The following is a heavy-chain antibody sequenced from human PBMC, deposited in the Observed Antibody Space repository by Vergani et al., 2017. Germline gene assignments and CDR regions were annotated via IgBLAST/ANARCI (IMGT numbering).Heavy chain of an antibody. V-gene: IGHV4-31*03. D-gene: IGHD6-19*01. CDR1: GGSISSGGYY. Sequence: QVQLQQWGAGLLKPSQTLSLTCTVSGGSISSGGYYWSWIRQHPGKGLEWIGYIYYSGSTYYNPSLKSRVTISVDTSKNQFSLKLSSVTAADTAVYYCARTYSSGRDPPWFDPWGQGTLVTVSS. CDR2: IYYSGST. J-gene: IGHJ5*02. CDR3: ARTYSSGRDPPWFDP.